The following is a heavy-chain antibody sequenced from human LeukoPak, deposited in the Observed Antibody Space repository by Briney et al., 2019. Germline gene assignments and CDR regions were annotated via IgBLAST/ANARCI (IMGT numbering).Heavy chain of an antibody. CDR2: IYYSGST. Sequence: SETLSLTCTVSGGSISSSSYYWGWIRQPPGRGLEWIRSIYYSGSTYYNPSLKSRVTISVDTSKNQFSLKLSSVTAADTAVYYCARQGGGYYYDSSGYYWKGFDYWGQGTLVTVSS. CDR3: ARQGGGYYYDSSGYYWKGFDY. CDR1: GGSISSSSYY. V-gene: IGHV4-39*01. J-gene: IGHJ4*02. D-gene: IGHD3-22*01.